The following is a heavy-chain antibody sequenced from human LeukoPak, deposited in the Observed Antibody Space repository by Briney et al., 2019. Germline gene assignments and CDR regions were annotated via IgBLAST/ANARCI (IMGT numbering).Heavy chain of an antibody. Sequence: GGSLRLSCAASGFTFSSYAMSWVRQAPGKGLEGVSAISGSGGSTYYADSVKGRFTISRDNSKNTLYLQMNSLRAEDTAVYYCARDDYYDSKLVYWGQGTLVTVSS. CDR1: GFTFSSYA. V-gene: IGHV3-23*01. CDR3: ARDDYYDSKLVY. J-gene: IGHJ4*02. D-gene: IGHD3-22*01. CDR2: ISGSGGST.